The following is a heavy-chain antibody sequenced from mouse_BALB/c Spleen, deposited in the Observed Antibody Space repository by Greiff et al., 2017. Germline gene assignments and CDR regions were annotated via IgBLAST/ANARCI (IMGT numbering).Heavy chain of an antibody. Sequence: VQLQQPGAELVKPGASVKLSCKASGYTFTSYWMHWVKQRPGQGLEWIGKINPSNGRTNYNEKFKSKATLTVAKSSSTAYMQLSSLTSEDSAVYYCARGRYCDFDYWGQGTTLTVSS. V-gene: IGHV1S81*02. CDR3: ARGRYCDFDY. CDR2: INPSNGRT. CDR1: GYTFTSYW. D-gene: IGHD2-14*01. J-gene: IGHJ2*01.